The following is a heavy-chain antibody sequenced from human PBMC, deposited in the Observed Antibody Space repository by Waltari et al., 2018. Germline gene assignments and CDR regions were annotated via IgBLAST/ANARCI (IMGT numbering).Heavy chain of an antibody. Sequence: QLQLQESGPGLVKPSETLSLTCTVSGGSISSSRYYWGWLRQPPGKGLEWIGSIYYSGSTYYNPSLKSRVTISVETSKNQFSLKLSSVTAADTAVYYCARHEQQPNYYYYYGMDVWGQGTTVTVSS. D-gene: IGHD6-13*01. V-gene: IGHV4-39*01. CDR2: IYYSGST. CDR1: GGSISSSRYY. J-gene: IGHJ6*02. CDR3: ARHEQQPNYYYYYGMDV.